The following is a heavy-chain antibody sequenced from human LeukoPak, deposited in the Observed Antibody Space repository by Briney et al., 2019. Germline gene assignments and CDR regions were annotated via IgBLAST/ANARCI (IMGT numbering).Heavy chain of an antibody. V-gene: IGHV4-59*01. CDR2: IYYRGST. CDR1: GGSISSYY. D-gene: IGHD2-21*02. CDR3: ARVPDYGGDADAFDL. Sequence: PSETLSLTCTVSGGSISSYYWSWIRQPPGKGLEGIGYIYYRGSTNYNPSLKSRVTISVDTSKNQFSLKLSSMTAADTAVYYCARVPDYGGDADAFDLWGQGTMVTVSS. J-gene: IGHJ3*01.